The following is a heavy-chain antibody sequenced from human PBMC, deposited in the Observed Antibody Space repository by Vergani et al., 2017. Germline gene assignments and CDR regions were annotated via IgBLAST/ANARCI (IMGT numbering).Heavy chain of an antibody. D-gene: IGHD2-2*03. J-gene: IGHJ5*02. CDR3: ARVDIVVVPAAMGWFDP. CDR2: INYVGRT. Sequence: QVQLQESGPGLVKPSETLSLICTVSGGSINPSSSFWGWIRQSPGKGLEWIGSINYVGRTYYIPSLQSRATVFVDTSKNQFSLNLTSVTAADTAVYYCARVDIVVVPAAMGWFDPWGQGTLVTVSS. CDR1: GGSINPSSSF. V-gene: IGHV4-39*02.